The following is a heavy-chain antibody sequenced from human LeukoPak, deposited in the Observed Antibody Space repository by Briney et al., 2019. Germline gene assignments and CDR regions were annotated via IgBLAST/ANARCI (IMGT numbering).Heavy chain of an antibody. J-gene: IGHJ4*02. V-gene: IGHV3-21*01. D-gene: IGHD4-11*01. CDR2: ISSSSSYI. CDR1: GFTFSSYS. Sequence: GGSLRLSCAAPGFTFSSYSMNWVRQAPGKGLEWVSSISSSSSYIYYADSVKGRITISRDNAKKSLYLQMNSLRAEDTAVYYCARGPSYSNYGLPPDYWGQGTLVTVSS. CDR3: ARGPSYSNYGLPPDY.